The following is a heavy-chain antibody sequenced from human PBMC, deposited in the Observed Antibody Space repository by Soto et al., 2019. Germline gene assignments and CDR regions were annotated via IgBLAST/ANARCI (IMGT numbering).Heavy chain of an antibody. CDR3: ARVTLEMATMGEAFDI. CDR1: GFTFSSYW. Sequence: EVQLVESGGGLVQPGGSLRLSCAASGFTFSSYWMSWVRQAPGKGLEWVANIKQDGSEKYYVDSVKGRFTISRDNAKNSLYLQMNSLRAEDTAVYYCARVTLEMATMGEAFDIWGQGTMVTVSS. D-gene: IGHD3-16*01. CDR2: IKQDGSEK. J-gene: IGHJ3*02. V-gene: IGHV3-7*03.